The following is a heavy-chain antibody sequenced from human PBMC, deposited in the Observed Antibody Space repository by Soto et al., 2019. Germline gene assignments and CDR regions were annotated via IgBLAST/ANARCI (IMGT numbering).Heavy chain of an antibody. Sequence: EVQLVESGGGLVQPGGSLGLSCAASGFTFSSYAMHWVRQAPGKGLEYVSAISSNGGSTYYANSVKGRFTISRDNSKNTLYLQMGSLRAEDMAVYYCARDGESSGWYRYFDLWGRGTLVTVSS. D-gene: IGHD6-19*01. CDR3: ARDGESSGWYRYFDL. J-gene: IGHJ2*01. CDR1: GFTFSSYA. CDR2: ISSNGGST. V-gene: IGHV3-64*01.